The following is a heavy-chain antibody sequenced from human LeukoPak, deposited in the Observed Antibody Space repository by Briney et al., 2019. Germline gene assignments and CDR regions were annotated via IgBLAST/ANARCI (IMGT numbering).Heavy chain of an antibody. V-gene: IGHV3-11*01. CDR3: ATSNIAARDY. CDR2: ISSSGRTI. J-gene: IGHJ4*02. CDR1: GFTFSDYY. D-gene: IGHD6-6*01. Sequence: AGGSLRLSCAASGFTFSDYYMSWIRQAPGKGLEWVSYISSSGRTIYYADSVKGRFTISRDNSKNSLYLQMNSLRAEDTAVYYCATSNIAARDYWGQGTMVTVSS.